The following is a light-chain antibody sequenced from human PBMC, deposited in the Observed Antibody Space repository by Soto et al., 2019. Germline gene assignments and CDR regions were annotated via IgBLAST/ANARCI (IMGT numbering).Light chain of an antibody. Sequence: QSALTQAPSASGSPGQSVTISCTGTSSDVGGYNYVSWYQQHPGKAPKLMIYDVSQRPSGVPDRFSGSKSGNTASLTVSGLQAEDEADYYCSSYAGSNNLVFGTGTKLTVL. CDR1: SSDVGGYNY. J-gene: IGLJ1*01. CDR2: DVS. V-gene: IGLV2-8*01. CDR3: SSYAGSNNLV.